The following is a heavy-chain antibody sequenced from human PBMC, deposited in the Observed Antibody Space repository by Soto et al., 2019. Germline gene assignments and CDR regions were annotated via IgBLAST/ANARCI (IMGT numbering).Heavy chain of an antibody. CDR3: AREGRPYGYDSSADALDI. J-gene: IGHJ3*02. CDR2: IGSRTSDI. D-gene: IGHD3-22*01. CDR1: GLTLSRHT. V-gene: IGHV3-21*01. Sequence: GGSLRLSCAASGLTLSRHTMNWVRQAPGKGLEWVSFIGSRTSDIYYADSVKGRFTISRDNAKNSLYLHLTRLRAEDTAVYYCAREGRPYGYDSSADALDIWGQGTMVTVSS.